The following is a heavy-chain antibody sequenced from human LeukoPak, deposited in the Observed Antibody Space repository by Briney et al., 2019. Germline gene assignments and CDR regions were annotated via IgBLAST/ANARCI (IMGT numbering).Heavy chain of an antibody. V-gene: IGHV3-30*04. CDR3: ARDFWYDILTGRFDY. CDR2: ISYDGSNK. J-gene: IGHJ4*02. Sequence: GGSLRLSCAASGLTFSSYAMHWVRQAPGKGLEWVAVISYDGSNKYYADSVKGRFTISRDNSKNTLYLQMNSLRAEDTAVYYCARDFWYDILTGRFDYWGQGTLVTVSS. CDR1: GLTFSSYA. D-gene: IGHD3-9*01.